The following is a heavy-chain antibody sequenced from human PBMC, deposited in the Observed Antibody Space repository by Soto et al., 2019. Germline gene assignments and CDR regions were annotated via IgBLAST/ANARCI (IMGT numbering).Heavy chain of an antibody. V-gene: IGHV5-51*01. Sequence: GESLKISCKGSGYSFTSYWSGWVRQMPGKGLEWMGIIYPGDSDTRYSPSFQGQVTISADKSISTAYLQWSSLKASDTAMYYCARLMYIAARPGYYYYYGMDVWGQGTTVTVSS. CDR3: ARLMYIAARPGYYYYYGMDV. CDR1: GYSFTSYW. J-gene: IGHJ6*02. D-gene: IGHD6-6*01. CDR2: IYPGDSDT.